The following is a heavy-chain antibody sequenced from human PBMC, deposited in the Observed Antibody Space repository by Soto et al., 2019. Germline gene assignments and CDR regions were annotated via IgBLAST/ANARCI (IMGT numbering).Heavy chain of an antibody. J-gene: IGHJ4*02. CDR2: SQNSGTT. Sequence: QVQLQESGPGLVKPSETLSLTCTVSGDSISNYYWSWIRQSPGKGLEWIAYSQNSGTTNYNPSLKSRVTISLDTSKNQFSLQRTSVTAADTAAYYCASHGGPGKQIYFEYWGQGTLVTVSS. CDR1: GDSISNYY. CDR3: ASHGGPGKQIYFEY. V-gene: IGHV4-59*08. D-gene: IGHD3-16*01.